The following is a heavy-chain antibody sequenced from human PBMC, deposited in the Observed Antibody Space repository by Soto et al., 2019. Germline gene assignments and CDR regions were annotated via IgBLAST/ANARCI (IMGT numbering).Heavy chain of an antibody. Sequence: QVQLVESGGGVAQPGRSLRLSCAASGFTFSSYGMHWVRQAPGKGLEWVAVISYDGSNKYYADSVKGRFTISRDNSKNTLYLQMNSLRAEDTAVYYCANWGPAKYWGQGTLVTVSS. CDR1: GFTFSSYG. J-gene: IGHJ4*02. CDR2: ISYDGSNK. V-gene: IGHV3-30*18. CDR3: ANWGPAKY. D-gene: IGHD3-16*01.